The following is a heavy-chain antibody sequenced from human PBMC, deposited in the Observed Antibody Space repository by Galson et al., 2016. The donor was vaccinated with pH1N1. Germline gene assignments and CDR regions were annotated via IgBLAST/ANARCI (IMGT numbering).Heavy chain of an antibody. J-gene: IGHJ6*03. CDR2: ISAYNGNT. Sequence: SVKVSCKASGYTFTSYGINWVRQAPGQGLEWMGRISAYNGNTNYAQKLQGRVTMTTDTSTTTAYMELRSLRSDDTAGYYCARDLGWWVAYMDVWGKGTTVTVSS. D-gene: IGHD2-15*01. V-gene: IGHV1-18*01. CDR1: GYTFTSYG. CDR3: ARDLGWWVAYMDV.